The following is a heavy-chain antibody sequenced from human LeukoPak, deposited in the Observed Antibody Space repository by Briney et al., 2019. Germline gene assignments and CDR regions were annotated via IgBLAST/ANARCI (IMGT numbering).Heavy chain of an antibody. Sequence: GGALRLSCAGSGFTCSSYGMHWVSQARGKGLEGGAFLWYNVIIKHYPASFKCRFTISRDNSNNTLYLQMNSLSAEDTAVYYCAKGVGDSSGLFDYWGQGTLVTVS. V-gene: IGHV3-30*02. CDR2: LWYNVIIK. CDR1: GFTCSSYG. CDR3: AKGVGDSSGLFDY. D-gene: IGHD3-22*01. J-gene: IGHJ4*02.